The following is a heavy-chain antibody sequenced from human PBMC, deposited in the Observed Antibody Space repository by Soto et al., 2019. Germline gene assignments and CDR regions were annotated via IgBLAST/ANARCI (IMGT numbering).Heavy chain of an antibody. CDR1: GFTFGNFG. CDR3: ARGCSGGTNCFYFDF. D-gene: IGHD6-13*01. V-gene: IGHV3-30*03. CDR2: ISNDGSRR. Sequence: QVQLVESGGGVVQPGRSLRLSCAASGFTFGNFGIHWVRQAPGKGLEWVADISNDGSRRYYADSVKGRFTISRDNSKNTLYLQMDSLRAEDTAVYFCARGCSGGTNCFYFDFWGQGNLVTVSS. J-gene: IGHJ4*02.